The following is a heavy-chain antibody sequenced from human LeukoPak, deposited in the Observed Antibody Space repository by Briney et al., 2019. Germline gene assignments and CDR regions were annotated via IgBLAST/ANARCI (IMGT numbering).Heavy chain of an antibody. V-gene: IGHV3-30-3*01. CDR1: EFTFSTYS. Sequence: GGSLILSCAASEFTFSTYSMHWVRQAPGKGLEWVTVISYDGTNKYYADSVKGRFTISRDNSKNMVYLQMNSLRAEDTAVYCCARDSMVRGATGPFFDYWGQGTLVTVSS. CDR2: ISYDGTNK. D-gene: IGHD3-10*01. J-gene: IGHJ4*02. CDR3: ARDSMVRGATGPFFDY.